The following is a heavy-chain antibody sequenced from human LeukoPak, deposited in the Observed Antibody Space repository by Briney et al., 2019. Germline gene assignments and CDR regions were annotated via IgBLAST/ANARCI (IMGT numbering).Heavy chain of an antibody. CDR3: ARDYGA. CDR2: INSDGYST. Sequence: GALRLSCAASGFTFSRYWMHWVRQAPGKGLVWVSRINSDGYSTTYADSVKGRFTISRDNAKNTPYLQMNSLRADDTAVYYCARDYGAWGQGTLVTVSP. CDR1: GFTFSRYW. D-gene: IGHD4/OR15-4a*01. J-gene: IGHJ5*02. V-gene: IGHV3-74*01.